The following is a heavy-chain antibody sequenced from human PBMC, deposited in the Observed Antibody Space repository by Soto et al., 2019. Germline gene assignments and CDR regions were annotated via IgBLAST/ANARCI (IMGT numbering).Heavy chain of an antibody. D-gene: IGHD3-3*01. CDR1: GYTFTSYG. Sequence: ASVKVSCKASGYTFTSYGISWVRQAPGQGLEWMGWISAYNGNTNYAQKLQGRVTMTTDTSTSTAYMELRSLRSDDTAVYYCARLHPTRYDFWSGYYSHYYYMDVWGKGTTVTVSS. J-gene: IGHJ6*03. V-gene: IGHV1-18*01. CDR2: ISAYNGNT. CDR3: ARLHPTRYDFWSGYYSHYYYMDV.